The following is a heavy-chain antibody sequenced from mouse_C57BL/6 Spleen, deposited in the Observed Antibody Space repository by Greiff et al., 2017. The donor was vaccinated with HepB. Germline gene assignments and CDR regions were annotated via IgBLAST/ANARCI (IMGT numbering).Heavy chain of an antibody. Sequence: VQLQQPGAELVRPGSSVKLSCKASGYTFTSYWMHWVKQRPIQGLEWIGNIDPSDSETHYNQKFKDKATLTVDKSSSTAYMQLSSLTSEDSAVYYCAREEQRGTGYYAMDYWGQGTSVTVSS. J-gene: IGHJ4*01. V-gene: IGHV1-52*01. CDR2: IDPSDSET. CDR3: AREEQRGTGYYAMDY. CDR1: GYTFTSYW. D-gene: IGHD4-1*01.